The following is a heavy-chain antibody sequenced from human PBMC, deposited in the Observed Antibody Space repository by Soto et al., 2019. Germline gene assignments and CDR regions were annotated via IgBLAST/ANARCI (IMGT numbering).Heavy chain of an antibody. CDR3: ARDSPPVDY. CDR2: ISAYNGNT. V-gene: IGHV1-18*01. J-gene: IGHJ4*02. Sequence: QVQLVQSGAEVKKPGASVKVSCKASGYTFTSYGISWVRQAPGQGLEWMGWISAYNGNTKYAQKLQGRVTMTTATSTSTGYMELRSLRSEDTAGYYCARDSPPVDYWGQGTLVTVSS. CDR1: GYTFTSYG.